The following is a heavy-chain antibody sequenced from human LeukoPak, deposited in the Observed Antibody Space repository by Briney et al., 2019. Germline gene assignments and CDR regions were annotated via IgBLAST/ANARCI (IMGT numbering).Heavy chain of an antibody. CDR1: GGSISSRSYY. V-gene: IGHV4-39*01. Sequence: EASESLSLTCTVSGGSISSRSYYWGWLRQPPGKGLEWIASIFYSGSTYHNPSLKSRVTISVDTSKSQFSLKLSSVTAADTAVYFCARGAYKCNWLDPWGQGNMVTVSS. CDR3: ARGAYKCNWLDP. J-gene: IGHJ5*02. D-gene: IGHD1-1*01. CDR2: IFYSGST.